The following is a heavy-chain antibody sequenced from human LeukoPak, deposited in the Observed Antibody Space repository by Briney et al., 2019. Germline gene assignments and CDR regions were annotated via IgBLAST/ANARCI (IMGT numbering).Heavy chain of an antibody. CDR2: INPNSGDT. J-gene: IGHJ6*03. CDR1: GYTFTGYF. V-gene: IGHV1-2*02. Sequence: ASVKVSCKASGYTFTGYFIHWVRQAPGQGLEWMGWINPNSGDTNYAQKFQGRVTVTRDTSISTAYMELSRLRSDDTAVYYCASHSSMDVWGKGTTVTVSS. CDR3: ASHSSMDV. D-gene: IGHD6-13*01.